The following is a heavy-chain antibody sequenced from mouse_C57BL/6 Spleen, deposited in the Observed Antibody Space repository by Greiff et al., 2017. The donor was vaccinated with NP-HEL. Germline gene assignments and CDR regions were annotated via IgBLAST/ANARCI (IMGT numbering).Heavy chain of an antibody. CDR3: ARELGPGWYFDV. V-gene: IGHV2-6*03. CDR2: IWSDGST. Sequence: QVQLKESGPGLVAPSQSLSITCTVSGFSLTSYGVHWVRQPPGKGLEWLVVIWSDGSTTYNSAPKSRLSISKDNSKSQVFLKMNSLQTDDTAMYYCARELGPGWYFDVWGTGTTVTVSS. J-gene: IGHJ1*03. CDR1: GFSLTSYG. D-gene: IGHD4-1*01.